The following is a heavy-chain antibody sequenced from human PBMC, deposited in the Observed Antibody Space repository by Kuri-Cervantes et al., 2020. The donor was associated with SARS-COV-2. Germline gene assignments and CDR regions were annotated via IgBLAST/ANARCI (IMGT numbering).Heavy chain of an antibody. J-gene: IGHJ6*02. CDR2: IKQDGSEK. CDR1: GFTFSSYW. Sequence: ETLSLTCAASGFTFSSYWMSWVRQAPGKGLEWVANIKQDGSEKYYVGSVKGRFTISRDNAKNSLYLQMNSLRAEDTAVYYCTARPAMREYYYYYYGMDVWGQGTTVTVSS. D-gene: IGHD5-18*01. CDR3: TARPAMREYYYYYYGMDV. V-gene: IGHV3-7*05.